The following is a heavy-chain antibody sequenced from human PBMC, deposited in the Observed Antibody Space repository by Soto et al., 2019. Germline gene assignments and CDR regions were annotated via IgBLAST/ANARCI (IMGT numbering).Heavy chain of an antibody. Sequence: PGESLKISCKGSGYSFTSYWIGWVSQMPGKGLEWMGIIYPGDSDTRYSPSFQGQVTISADKSISTAYLQWSSLKASDTAMYYCPRHSYYDILTGYVTAPCDYGMDVWGQGTTVTVSS. J-gene: IGHJ6*02. CDR3: PRHSYYDILTGYVTAPCDYGMDV. CDR1: GYSFTSYW. CDR2: IYPGDSDT. D-gene: IGHD3-9*01. V-gene: IGHV5-51*01.